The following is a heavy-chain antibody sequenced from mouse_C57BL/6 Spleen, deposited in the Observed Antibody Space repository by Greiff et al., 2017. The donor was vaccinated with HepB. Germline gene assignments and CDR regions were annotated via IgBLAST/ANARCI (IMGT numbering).Heavy chain of an antibody. CDR1: GYTFTSYW. CDR3: ARDRDQYYFDY. J-gene: IGHJ2*01. Sequence: VQLQQSGAELVRPGTSVKLSCKASGYTFTSYWMHWVKQRPGQGLEWIGVIDPSDSYTNYNQKFKGKATLTVDTSSSTAYMQLSSLTSEDSAVYYCARDRDQYYFDYWGQGTTLTVSS. CDR2: IDPSDSYT. V-gene: IGHV1-59*01.